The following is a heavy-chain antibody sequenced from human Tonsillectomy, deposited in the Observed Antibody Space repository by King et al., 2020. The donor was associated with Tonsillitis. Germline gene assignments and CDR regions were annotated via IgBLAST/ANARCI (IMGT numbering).Heavy chain of an antibody. CDR3: ARDRRYYDSSGYYLFY. D-gene: IGHD3-22*01. V-gene: IGHV1-69*01. J-gene: IGHJ4*02. CDR2: IIPIFGTA. Sequence: QLVQSGAEVKKPGSSVKVSCKASGGTFSSYAISWVRQAPGQGLEWMGGIIPIFGTANYAQKFQGRVTITADESTSPAYMELSSLRSEDTAVYYWARDRRYYDSSGYYLFYWGQGTLVTVSS. CDR1: GGTFSSYA.